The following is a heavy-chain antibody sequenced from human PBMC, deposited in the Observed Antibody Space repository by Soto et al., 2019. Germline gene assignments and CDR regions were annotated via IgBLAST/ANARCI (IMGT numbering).Heavy chain of an antibody. CDR2: INHSGST. CDR1: GGSFSGYY. J-gene: IGHJ4*02. V-gene: IGHV4-34*02. Sequence: QVQLQQWGAELLKPSETLSLTCAVYGGSFSGYYWSWIRQPPGKGLEWIGEINHSGSTNYNPSLKSRVTISVDTSKNQFSLKLSSVTAADTAVYYCARGYSYASFPDFDYWGQGTLVTVSS. CDR3: ARGYSYASFPDFDY. D-gene: IGHD5-18*01.